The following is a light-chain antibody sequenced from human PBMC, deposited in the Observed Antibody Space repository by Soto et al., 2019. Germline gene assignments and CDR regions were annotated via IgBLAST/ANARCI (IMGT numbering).Light chain of an antibody. V-gene: IGKV3-15*01. CDR2: GAS. CDR1: QSVSSN. J-gene: IGKJ1*01. CDR3: QQYNNWPQT. Sequence: EIVMTQSPATLSVSPGERATLSCRASQSVSSNLAWYQQKPGQAPRLLIYGASTRATGIPARFSGSGSGTEFTLTISSLQSEDFAVYYCQQYNNWPQTCGQGT.